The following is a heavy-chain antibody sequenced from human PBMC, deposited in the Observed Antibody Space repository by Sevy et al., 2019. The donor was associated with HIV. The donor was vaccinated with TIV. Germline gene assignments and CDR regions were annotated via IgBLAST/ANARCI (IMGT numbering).Heavy chain of an antibody. D-gene: IGHD6-19*01. CDR3: ARAPAGGWAV. CDR1: GGSISTYY. V-gene: IGHV4-59*01. CDR2: IYYSRNT. J-gene: IGHJ4*02. Sequence: SETRSLTCTVSGGSISTYYWSWIRQPPGKGLEWIGHIYYSRNTNYNPSLKSRVTISLDTSKNQFSLNLNSVTAADTAVYYCARAPAGGWAVWGQGTLVTVSS.